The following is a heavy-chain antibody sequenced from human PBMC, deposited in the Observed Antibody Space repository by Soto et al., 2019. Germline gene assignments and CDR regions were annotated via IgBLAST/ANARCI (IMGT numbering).Heavy chain of an antibody. V-gene: IGHV1-18*01. CDR2: ISAYNGNT. CDR3: ARSLGAVDIVVVPAAKGVLDWFDP. D-gene: IGHD2-2*03. CDR1: GYSFTSYG. Sequence: ASVKVSCKASGYSFTSYGISWVRQAPGQGLEWMGWISAYNGNTNYAQKLQGRVTMTTDTSTSTAYMELRSLRSDDTAVYYCARSLGAVDIVVVPAAKGVLDWFDPWGQGTLVTVS. J-gene: IGHJ5*02.